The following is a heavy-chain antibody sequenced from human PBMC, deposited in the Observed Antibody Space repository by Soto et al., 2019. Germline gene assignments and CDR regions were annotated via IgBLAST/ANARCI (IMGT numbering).Heavy chain of an antibody. V-gene: IGHV1-2*04. J-gene: IGHJ4*02. CDR3: AAIGHYDFWSDTNYFDY. CDR1: GYTFTGYY. D-gene: IGHD3-3*01. Sequence: ASVNVSCKASGYTFTGYYMHWVRQAPGQGLEWMGWINPNSGGTNYAQKFQGWVTMTRDTSISTAYMELSRLRSDDTAVYYCAAIGHYDFWSDTNYFDYWGQGTLVTVSS. CDR2: INPNSGGT.